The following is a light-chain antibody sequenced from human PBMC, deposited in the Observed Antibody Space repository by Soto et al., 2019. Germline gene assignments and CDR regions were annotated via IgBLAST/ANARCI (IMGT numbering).Light chain of an antibody. CDR1: QSVNSN. CDR3: QHYDSLPIT. J-gene: IGKJ5*01. CDR2: GAS. Sequence: ETVITQSPATLSVSPGERATLSCRASQSVNSNLAWYQQKLGQAPRVVIYGASTRAAGIPARFSGSGSGTEFILTISSLQSEDFAVFYCQHYDSLPITFGQGTRLEIK. V-gene: IGKV3-15*01.